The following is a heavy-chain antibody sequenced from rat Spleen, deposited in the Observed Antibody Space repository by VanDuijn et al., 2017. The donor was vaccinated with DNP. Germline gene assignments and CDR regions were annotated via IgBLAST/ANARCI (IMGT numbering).Heavy chain of an antibody. V-gene: IGHV5S10*01. CDR1: GFTFINYD. Sequence: EVQLVESGGGLVQPGRSMKLSCAASGFTFINYDVAWVRQAPKKGLEWVATITYAGSSYYRDSVKGRFTISRDNAKSTLYLQMDSLRSEDTATYYCTTTRVSSYFDYWGQGVMVSVSS. J-gene: IGHJ2*01. CDR3: TTTRVSSYFDY. D-gene: IGHD1-4*01. CDR2: ITYAGSS.